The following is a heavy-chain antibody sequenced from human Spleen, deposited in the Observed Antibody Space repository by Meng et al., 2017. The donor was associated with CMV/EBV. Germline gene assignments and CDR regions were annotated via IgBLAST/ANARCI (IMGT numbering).Heavy chain of an antibody. CDR2: ISYDGSTK. D-gene: IGHD4-17*01. J-gene: IGHJ4*02. CDR3: ARHLYGDEYFLDY. Sequence: GGSLRLSCRVSGLRFSDHAMHWVRQAPGKGLEWVAVISYDGSTKYFADSVKGRFTISRDNSRNTLFLQMNSLRPQDTAVYYCARHLYGDEYFLDYWGQGTRVTVSS. CDR1: GLRFSDHA. V-gene: IGHV3-30*04.